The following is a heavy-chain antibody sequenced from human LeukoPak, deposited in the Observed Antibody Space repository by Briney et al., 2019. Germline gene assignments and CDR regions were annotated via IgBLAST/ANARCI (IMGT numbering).Heavy chain of an antibody. J-gene: IGHJ4*02. CDR2: ISSSSSTI. V-gene: IGHV3-48*02. Sequence: PGGSLRLSCVASGFTFSSYSMNWVRQAPGKGLEWVSYISSSSSTIYCADSVKGRFTISRDNAKNSLSLQMNSLRDEDTAVYYCARDPNDYWGQGTLLTVSS. CDR3: ARDPNDY. CDR1: GFTFSSYS.